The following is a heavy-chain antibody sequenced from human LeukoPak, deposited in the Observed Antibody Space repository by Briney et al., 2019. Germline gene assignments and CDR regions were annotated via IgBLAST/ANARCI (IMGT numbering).Heavy chain of an antibody. CDR3: VKVTAAGFVDH. V-gene: IGHV3-9*01. Sequence: QPGRSLRLSCAASGFTFDDYAMHWVRQAPGKGLEWVSGIGWNSGGIVYADSVKGRFTISRDNAKNSLYLQMNSLGAEDTALYYCVKVTAAGFVDHWGRGTLVTVSS. CDR1: GFTFDDYA. D-gene: IGHD6-13*01. J-gene: IGHJ4*02. CDR2: IGWNSGGI.